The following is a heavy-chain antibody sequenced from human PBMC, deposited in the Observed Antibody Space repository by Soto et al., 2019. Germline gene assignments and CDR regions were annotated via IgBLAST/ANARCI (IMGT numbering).Heavy chain of an antibody. V-gene: IGHV1-69*06. CDR2: IIPIFGTA. J-gene: IGHJ6*02. Sequence: SVKVSCKASGGTFSSYAISWVRQAPGQGLEWMGGIIPIFGTANYAQKFQGRVTITADKSTSTAYMELSSLRSEDTAVYYCAILGANVVVPYGMDVWVQGTTVTVSS. D-gene: IGHD2-2*01. CDR3: AILGANVVVPYGMDV. CDR1: GGTFSSYA.